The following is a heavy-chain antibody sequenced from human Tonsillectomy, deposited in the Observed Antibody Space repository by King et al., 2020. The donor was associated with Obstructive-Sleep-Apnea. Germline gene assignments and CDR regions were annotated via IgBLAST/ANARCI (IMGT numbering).Heavy chain of an antibody. D-gene: IGHD6-25*01. J-gene: IGHJ6*02. CDR3: ARGMTSATYFHYSALDV. V-gene: IGHV4-59*12. CDR2: SYYDGGT. Sequence: QLQESGPGLVKPSETLSLTCSVSGGSISPYYWNWLRLSPGKGLGWIGDSYYDGGTNYNPSLKSRVTISLDSSRNHFSLQLTSLTATDTAVYYCARGMTSATYFHYSALDVWGQGSTVTVSS. CDR1: GGSISPYY.